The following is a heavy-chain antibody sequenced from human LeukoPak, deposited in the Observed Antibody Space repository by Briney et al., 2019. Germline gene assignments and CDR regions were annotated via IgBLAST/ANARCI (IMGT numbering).Heavy chain of an antibody. V-gene: IGHV3-48*04. Sequence: PGGSLRLSCAASGFTFSSYSMNSVRQAPGKGLEWVSYISNSGSNTYYADSVKGRFTISRDNAKNLLYLQMNSLSADDTAVYYCARSGASCYLGCGFDYCGQGTLVTVSP. D-gene: IGHD2-15*01. CDR1: GFTFSSYS. CDR3: ARSGASCYLGCGFDY. CDR2: ISNSGSNT. J-gene: IGHJ4*02.